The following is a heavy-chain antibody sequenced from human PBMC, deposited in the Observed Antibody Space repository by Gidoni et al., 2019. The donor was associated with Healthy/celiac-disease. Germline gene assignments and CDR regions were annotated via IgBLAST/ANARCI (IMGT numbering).Heavy chain of an antibody. CDR1: GFTFSSYG. D-gene: IGHD3-22*01. J-gene: IGHJ4*02. Sequence: QVQLVESGGGVVQPGRYLRLSCAASGFTFSSYGMHWVRQAPGKGLEWVAVIWYDGSNKYYADSVKGRFTISRDNSKNTLYLQMNSLRAEDTAVYYCARDLDSSGYLDYWGQGTLVTVSS. V-gene: IGHV3-33*01. CDR2: IWYDGSNK. CDR3: ARDLDSSGYLDY.